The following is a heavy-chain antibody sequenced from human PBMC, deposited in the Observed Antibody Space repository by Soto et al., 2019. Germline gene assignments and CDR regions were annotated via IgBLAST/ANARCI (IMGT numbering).Heavy chain of an antibody. CDR2: ISGSGGST. D-gene: IGHD2-2*01. CDR1: GFTFSSYA. V-gene: IGHV3-23*01. CDR3: AKDDCSSTSCYGVELISFDY. Sequence: GGSLRLSCAASGFTFSSYAMSWVRQAPGKGLEWVSAISGSGGSTYYADSVKGRFTISRDNSKNTLYLQMNSLRAEDTAVYYCAKDDCSSTSCYGVELISFDYWGQGTLVTVSS. J-gene: IGHJ4*02.